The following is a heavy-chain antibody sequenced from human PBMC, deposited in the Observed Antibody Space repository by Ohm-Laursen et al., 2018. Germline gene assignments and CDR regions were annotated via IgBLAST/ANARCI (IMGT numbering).Heavy chain of an antibody. CDR2: IYYSGST. CDR3: ARHAAYCGGDCYSRWFDP. D-gene: IGHD2-21*02. Sequence: GTLSLTCAVSGGSVSSYYWGWIRQPPGKGLEWIGSIYYSGSTYYNPSLKSRVTISVDTSKNQFSLKLSSVTAADTAVYYCARHAAYCGGDCYSRWFDPWGQGTLVTVSS. J-gene: IGHJ5*02. CDR1: GGSVSSYY. V-gene: IGHV4-39*01.